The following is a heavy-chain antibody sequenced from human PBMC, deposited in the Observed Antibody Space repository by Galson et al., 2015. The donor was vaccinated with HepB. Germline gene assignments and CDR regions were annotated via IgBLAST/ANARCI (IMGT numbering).Heavy chain of an antibody. J-gene: IGHJ4*02. CDR1: GGTFSSYA. CDR3: ARDPGGYSYGRFDY. V-gene: IGHV1-69*04. D-gene: IGHD5-18*01. Sequence: SVKVSCKASGGTFSSYAISWVRQAPGQGPEWMGRIIPILGIANYAQKFQGRVTITADKSTSTAYMELSSLRSEDTAVYYCARDPGGYSYGRFDYWGQGTLVTVSS. CDR2: IIPILGIA.